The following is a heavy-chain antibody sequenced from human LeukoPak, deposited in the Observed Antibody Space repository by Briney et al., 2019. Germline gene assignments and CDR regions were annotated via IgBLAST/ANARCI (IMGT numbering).Heavy chain of an antibody. CDR2: VSWNSGSI. CDR3: ATSWGPDTSAFRWGRDGMDV. J-gene: IGHJ6*02. V-gene: IGHV3-9*01. CDR1: GFTFDNYA. D-gene: IGHD3-16*01. Sequence: GGSLRLSCAASGFTFDNYAMHWVRQAPGKGLEWVSGVSWNSGSIGYADSVKGRFTISRDNAKNSLYLQMNSLRAEDTAVYYCATSWGPDTSAFRWGRDGMDVWGQGTTVIVS.